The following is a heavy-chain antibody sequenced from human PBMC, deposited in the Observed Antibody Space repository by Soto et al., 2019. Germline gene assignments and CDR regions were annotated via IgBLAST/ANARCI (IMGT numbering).Heavy chain of an antibody. CDR2: ISSSSSTI. Sequence: PGGSLRLSCAASGFTFSSYSMNWVRQAPGKGLEWVSYISSSSSTIYYADSVKGRFTISRDNAKNSLYLQMNSLGDEDTAVYYCARDPHRFGVVTDYWGQGNLVTVSS. J-gene: IGHJ4*02. V-gene: IGHV3-48*02. CDR1: GFTFSSYS. CDR3: ARDPHRFGVVTDY. D-gene: IGHD3-3*01.